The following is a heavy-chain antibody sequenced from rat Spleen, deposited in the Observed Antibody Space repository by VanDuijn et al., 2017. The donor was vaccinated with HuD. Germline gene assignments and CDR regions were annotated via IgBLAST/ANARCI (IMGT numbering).Heavy chain of an antibody. J-gene: IGHJ1*01. CDR1: GFTFSDYY. CDR2: ISYDGSST. CDR3: AREGGEDYDGSYYSPYWYFDF. D-gene: IGHD1-12*02. Sequence: EVQLMESDGGLVQPGRSLKLSCAASGFTFSDYYMAWVRQAPTKGLEWVATISYDGSSTYYRDSVKGRFTISRDNAKSTLYLQMDSLRSEDTATYDCAREGGEDYDGSYYSPYWYFDFWGPGTMVTVSS. V-gene: IGHV5-29*01.